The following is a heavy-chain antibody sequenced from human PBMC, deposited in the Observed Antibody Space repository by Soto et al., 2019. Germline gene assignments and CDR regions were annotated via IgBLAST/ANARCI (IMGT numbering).Heavy chain of an antibody. J-gene: IGHJ5*02. CDR3: ARVYCTNGVCYNWNDLMGWFDP. CDR2: IIPIFGTA. CDR1: GGTFSSYA. V-gene: IGHV1-69*13. D-gene: IGHD2-8*01. Sequence: SVKVSCKASGGTFSSYAISCVRQAPGQGLEWMGGIIPIFGTANYAQKFQGRVTITADESTCTAYMELSSLRSEDTAVYYCARVYCTNGVCYNWNDLMGWFDPWGQGTLVTVSS.